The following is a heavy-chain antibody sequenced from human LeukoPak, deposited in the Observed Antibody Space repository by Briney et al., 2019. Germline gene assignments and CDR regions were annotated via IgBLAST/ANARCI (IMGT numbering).Heavy chain of an antibody. V-gene: IGHV1-8*01. D-gene: IGHD5-24*01. CDR3: ARGLKMATRRFGY. CDR1: GYTFTSYD. J-gene: IGHJ4*02. Sequence: ASVSVTCTASGYTFTSYDINWVRQATGQGLEWMGWMNPNSGNRGYAQKFQGRVTMNRNNSISTAYMELSSLGSEDTAVYYCARGLKMATRRFGYWGQGTLVTVSS. CDR2: MNPNSGNR.